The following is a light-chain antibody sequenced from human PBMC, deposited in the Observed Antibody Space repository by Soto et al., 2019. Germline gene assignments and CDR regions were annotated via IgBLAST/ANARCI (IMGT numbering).Light chain of an antibody. CDR3: QSFDSSLRVYV. CDR2: NNL. Sequence: QSVLTQPPSVSGAPGQRVTISCTGSSSNFGAGYEVHRYKQLPGAAPTLVIFNNLNRPSGVPERFSDSKSGTSASLVISGLQAEDEADYYCQSFDSSLRVYVFGSGTELTVL. V-gene: IGLV1-40*01. J-gene: IGLJ1*01. CDR1: SSNFGAGYE.